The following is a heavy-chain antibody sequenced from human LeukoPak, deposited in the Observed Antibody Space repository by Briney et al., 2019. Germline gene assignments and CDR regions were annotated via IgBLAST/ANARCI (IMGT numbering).Heavy chain of an antibody. Sequence: SETLSLTCTVSGGSISSYYWSWIRQPPGKGLEWIGYIYYSGSTNYNPSLKSRVTISVDTSKNQFSLKLSSVTAADTAVYYCARGPDLYYFDYWGQGTLVTVSP. J-gene: IGHJ4*02. D-gene: IGHD3-16*01. CDR3: ARGPDLYYFDY. CDR2: IYYSGST. CDR1: GGSISSYY. V-gene: IGHV4-59*12.